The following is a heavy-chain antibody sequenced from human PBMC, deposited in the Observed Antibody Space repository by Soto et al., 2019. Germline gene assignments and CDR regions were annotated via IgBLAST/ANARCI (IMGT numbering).Heavy chain of an antibody. CDR2: INPNSGDT. V-gene: IGHV1-2*02. CDR1: GYTFTGYF. CDR3: ARVRTYYDSSGSLDY. J-gene: IGHJ4*02. D-gene: IGHD3-22*01. Sequence: ASVQVSCKDSGYTFTGYFMRWVRQATGQGLELLGWINPNSGDTNYAQKFQGRVTMTRDMSISTAYMELRRLTSDDTAIYYCARVRTYYDSSGSLDYWGQGTLVTVAS.